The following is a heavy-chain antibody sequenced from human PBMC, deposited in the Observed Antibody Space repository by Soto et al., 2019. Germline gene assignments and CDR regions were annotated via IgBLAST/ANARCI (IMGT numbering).Heavy chain of an antibody. J-gene: IGHJ4*02. V-gene: IGHV3-30-3*01. CDR2: ISSDGSNK. CDR1: GFTFSDYT. Sequence: GGSLRLSCAASGFTFSDYTINWVRQAPGKGLEWVAFISSDGSNKYYADSVKGRFTISRDNSKNTLYLQMNSLRAEDTAVYYCARPGTWIQLWSHFDYWGQGTLVTVSS. D-gene: IGHD5-18*01. CDR3: ARPGTWIQLWSHFDY.